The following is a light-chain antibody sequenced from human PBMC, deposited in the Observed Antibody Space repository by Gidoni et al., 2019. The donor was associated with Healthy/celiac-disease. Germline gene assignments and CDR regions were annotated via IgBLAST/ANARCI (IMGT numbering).Light chain of an antibody. V-gene: IGLV1-44*01. Sequence: QSVLTQPPSASGTPGQRVTISSSGSSSNIGSNTVNWYQQLPGTAPKLLIYSNNQRPAGVPDRFSGYKSGTSASLASSGLQSEDEADYYCAAWDDSLNGRWVFGGGTKLTVL. J-gene: IGLJ3*02. CDR2: SNN. CDR1: SSNIGSNT. CDR3: AAWDDSLNGRWV.